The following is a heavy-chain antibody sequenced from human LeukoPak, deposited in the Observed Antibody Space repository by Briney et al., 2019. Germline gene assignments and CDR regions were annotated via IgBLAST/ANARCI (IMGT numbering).Heavy chain of an antibody. D-gene: IGHD6-19*01. CDR1: GFTFTSSA. CDR3: AASSGWSYYYMDV. CDR2: IVVGSGNT. V-gene: IGHV1-58*02. Sequence: SVKVSCKASGFTFTSSAMQWVRQARGQRLEWIGWIVVGSGNTNYAQKFQERVTITRDMSTSTAYMELSSLRSEDTAVYYCAASSGWSYYYMDVWGKGTTVTISS. J-gene: IGHJ6*03.